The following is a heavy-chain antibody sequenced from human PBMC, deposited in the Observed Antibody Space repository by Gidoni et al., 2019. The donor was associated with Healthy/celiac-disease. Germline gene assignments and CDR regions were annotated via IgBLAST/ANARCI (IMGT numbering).Heavy chain of an antibody. V-gene: IGHV4-34*01. D-gene: IGHD5-18*01. CDR3: AIARGYSYDLSWFDP. Sequence: QVQLQQWGAGLLKPSETLSLTCAVYGGSFSGYYWSWIRQPPGKGLEWIGEINHSGRTNYNPSLKSRVTISVDTSKNQFSLKLSSVTAADTAVYYCAIARGYSYDLSWFDPWGQGTLVTVSS. J-gene: IGHJ5*02. CDR1: GGSFSGYY. CDR2: INHSGRT.